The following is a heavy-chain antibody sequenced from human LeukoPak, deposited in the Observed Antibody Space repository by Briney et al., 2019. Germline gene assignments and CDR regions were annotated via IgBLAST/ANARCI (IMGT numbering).Heavy chain of an antibody. CDR2: ISSSSSTI. V-gene: IGHV3-48*01. D-gene: IGHD3-16*02. CDR1: GFTFSSYS. Sequence: GGSLRLSCAASGFTFSSYSMNWVRQAPGKGLEWVSYISSSSSTIYYADSVKGRFTISRDNAKNSLYLQMNSLRAEDTAVYYCARAHHRRVYDYGWGSYPYWGQGTLVTVSS. CDR3: ARAHHRRVYDYGWGSYPY. J-gene: IGHJ4*02.